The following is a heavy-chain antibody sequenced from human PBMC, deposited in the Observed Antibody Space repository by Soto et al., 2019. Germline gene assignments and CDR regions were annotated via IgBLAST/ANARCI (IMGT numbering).Heavy chain of an antibody. D-gene: IGHD3-10*01. J-gene: IGHJ4*02. CDR2: IGDGGGGT. CDR3: VRPRGPTNNWYFDY. CDR1: GFTFSANG. Sequence: EVQLLESGGDLVQPGGSLRLSCAASGFTFSANGMSWVRQAPGKGLEWISDIGDGGGGTKYADSVKGRFTISRDNSKNTLYLQMNSLRADDTAVYYCVRPRGPTNNWYFDYWGQGTLVTVSS. V-gene: IGHV3-23*01.